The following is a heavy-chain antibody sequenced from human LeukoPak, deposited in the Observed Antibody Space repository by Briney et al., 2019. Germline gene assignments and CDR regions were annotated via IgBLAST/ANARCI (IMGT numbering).Heavy chain of an antibody. V-gene: IGHV4-59*01. CDR2: IYYSGST. D-gene: IGHD6-19*01. Sequence: SETLSLTCTVSGGSISSYYWSWIRQPPGKGLEWIGYIYYSGSTNYNHSLKSRVAISVDTSKNQFSLKLSSVTAADTAVYYCARAIAVAGKADWFDPWGQGTLVTVSS. CDR3: ARAIAVAGKADWFDP. J-gene: IGHJ5*02. CDR1: GGSISSYY.